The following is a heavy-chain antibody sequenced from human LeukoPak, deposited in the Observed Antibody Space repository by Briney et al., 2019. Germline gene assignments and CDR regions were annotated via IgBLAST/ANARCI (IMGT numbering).Heavy chain of an antibody. D-gene: IGHD6-13*01. CDR2: IYHSGST. CDR3: ARARSGSSWIFDY. CDR1: GGSISSNNW. J-gene: IGHJ4*02. Sequence: SETLSLTCAVSGGSISSNNWCSWVRQPPGKGLEWIGEIYHSGSTNYNPSLKSRVTISVDKSKNQFSLKLNSVTAADTAVYYCARARSGSSWIFDYWGQGTLVTVSS. V-gene: IGHV4-4*02.